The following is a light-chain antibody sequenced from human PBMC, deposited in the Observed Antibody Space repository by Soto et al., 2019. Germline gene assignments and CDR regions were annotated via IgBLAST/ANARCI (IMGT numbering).Light chain of an antibody. CDR1: QSVSSSY. CDR3: QQYDRSPLT. Sequence: EIVLTQSPGTLSLSPGERATLSCRASQSVSSSYLAWYQQKPGQAPRLLIYGASSRDTGIPERFSGSGSGTDFTLTISRLEPEDFAVYYCQQYDRSPLTFGGGTKVEIK. V-gene: IGKV3-20*01. J-gene: IGKJ4*01. CDR2: GAS.